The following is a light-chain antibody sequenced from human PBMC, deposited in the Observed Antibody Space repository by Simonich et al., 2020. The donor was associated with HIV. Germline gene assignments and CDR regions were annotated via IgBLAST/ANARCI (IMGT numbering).Light chain of an antibody. Sequence: QSALTQPASVSGSPGQSITISCTGTSSDVGGFNYVSWYQQHPGKAPKLMIYGVSSRPSGVSNRFAGSKSGNTASLTISGLQAEDGADYYCSSYTSSSTWVFGGGTKLTVL. CDR1: SSDVGGFNY. CDR2: GVS. V-gene: IGLV2-14*03. CDR3: SSYTSSSTWV. J-gene: IGLJ3*02.